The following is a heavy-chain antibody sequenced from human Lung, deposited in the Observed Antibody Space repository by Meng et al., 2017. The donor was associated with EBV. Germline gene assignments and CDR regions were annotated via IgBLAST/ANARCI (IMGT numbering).Heavy chain of an antibody. CDR2: ISTYNDNP. J-gene: IGHJ4*02. CDR3: ARDLWPHIVVVTAPSEF. Sequence: QVQLVQSVAEVKRPGAAVKVSCKASGYTFSSYGFNWVRQAPGQGLEWLGWISTYNDNPKYAQKVQGRVTMTADTSTSTAYMELRSLTSDDTAVYYCARDLWPHIVVVTAPSEFWGQGTLVTVSS. V-gene: IGHV1-18*01. D-gene: IGHD2-21*02. CDR1: GYTFSSYG.